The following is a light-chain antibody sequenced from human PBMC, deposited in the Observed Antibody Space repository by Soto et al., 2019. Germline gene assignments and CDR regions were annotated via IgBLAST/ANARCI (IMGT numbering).Light chain of an antibody. CDR2: DAS. CDR1: QGISSA. Sequence: AIQLTQSTSSLSASVGDRVTITCRASQGISSALAWYQQKPGQAPKLLIYDASSLESGVPSRFSGSGSGTDFTLTISSLQPEDFATYYCQQFNSYPRTFGPGTKVDIK. V-gene: IGKV1-13*02. J-gene: IGKJ3*01. CDR3: QQFNSYPRT.